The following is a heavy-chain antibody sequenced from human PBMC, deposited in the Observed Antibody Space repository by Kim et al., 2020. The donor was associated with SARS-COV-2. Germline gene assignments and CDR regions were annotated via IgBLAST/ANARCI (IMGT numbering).Heavy chain of an antibody. J-gene: IGHJ6*02. CDR1: GYSFTSYW. Sequence: GESLKISCKGSGYSFTSYWIAWVRQMPGKGLEWMGIIYPGDSDTRYSPSFQGQVTISADKSISTAYLQWSSLKASDTAMYYCARQGGPGGYYDSSGSTYYYGMDVWGQGTTVTVSS. V-gene: IGHV5-51*01. CDR3: ARQGGPGGYYDSSGSTYYYGMDV. D-gene: IGHD3-22*01. CDR2: IYPGDSDT.